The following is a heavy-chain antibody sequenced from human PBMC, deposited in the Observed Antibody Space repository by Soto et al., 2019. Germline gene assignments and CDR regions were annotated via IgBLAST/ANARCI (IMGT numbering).Heavy chain of an antibody. CDR3: ARGQGIVLFPVPVGIVNRPKPTGFDY. D-gene: IGHD2-8*02. V-gene: IGHV3-23*01. J-gene: IGHJ4*02. CDR2: ISGSGGTT. CDR1: GFTFSSYA. Sequence: EVQLLESGGGLARPGGALRLSCAASGFTFSSYAMTWVRQAPGKGLAWVSGISGSGGTTPYTDAVKGRFTVSRDNSNNTVCLQMNSLRVEDTAVYYCARGQGIVLFPVPVGIVNRPKPTGFDYWGQGTLVTVSS.